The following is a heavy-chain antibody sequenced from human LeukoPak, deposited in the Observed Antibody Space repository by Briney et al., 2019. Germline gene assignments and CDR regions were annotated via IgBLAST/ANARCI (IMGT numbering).Heavy chain of an antibody. V-gene: IGHV1-69*05. CDR1: GGTFSSYA. Sequence: SVKVSCKASGGTFSSYAIRWVRQAPGQGREWMGRIIPIFGTANYAQKFQGRVTITTDESTSTAYMELSSLRSEDTAVYYSARVISSGYYHWFDPWGQGTLVTVSA. J-gene: IGHJ5*02. D-gene: IGHD3-22*01. CDR3: ARVISSGYYHWFDP. CDR2: IIPIFGTA.